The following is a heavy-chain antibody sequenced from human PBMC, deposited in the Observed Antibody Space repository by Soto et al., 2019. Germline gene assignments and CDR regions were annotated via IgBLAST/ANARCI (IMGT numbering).Heavy chain of an antibody. CDR1: GFTFSSYG. CDR2: ISYDGSNK. Sequence: QVQLVESGGGVVQPGRSLRLSCAASGFTFSSYGMHWVRQAPGKGLEWVAVISYDGSNKYYADSVKGRFTISRDNSKNTLYLQMNSLRAEDTAVYYCAKPHYDFRSGYRGPVDYWGQGTLVTVSS. V-gene: IGHV3-30*18. J-gene: IGHJ4*02. D-gene: IGHD3-3*01. CDR3: AKPHYDFRSGYRGPVDY.